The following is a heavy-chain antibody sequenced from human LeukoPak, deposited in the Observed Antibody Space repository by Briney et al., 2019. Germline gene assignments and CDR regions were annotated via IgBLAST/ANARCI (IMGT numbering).Heavy chain of an antibody. J-gene: IGHJ4*02. CDR3: AKDGCRSSSCYQNH. Sequence: GGSLRLSCTASGFLFDDYAMHWVRQVPGKGLEWVSGITSNSEKIYYGDSVKGRFTISRDNAKNSLYLQMNSLTTEDTAFYYCAKDGCRSSSCYQNHWGQGTLVTVSS. D-gene: IGHD2-2*01. CDR2: ITSNSEKI. CDR1: GFLFDDYA. V-gene: IGHV3-9*01.